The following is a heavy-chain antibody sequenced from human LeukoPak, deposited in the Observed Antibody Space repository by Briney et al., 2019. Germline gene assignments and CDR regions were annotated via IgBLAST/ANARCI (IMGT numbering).Heavy chain of an antibody. CDR2: ISAYNGNT. CDR3: ARDRVAARRFYYYYYMDV. V-gene: IGHV1-18*01. CDR1: GYTFTSYG. J-gene: IGHJ6*03. D-gene: IGHD6-6*01. Sequence: ASVKVSCKASGYTFTSYGISWVRQAPGQGLEWMGWISAYNGNTNYAQKLQGRVTMTRDMSTSTVYMELSSLRSEDTAVYYCARDRVAARRFYYYYYMDVWGKGTTVTVSS.